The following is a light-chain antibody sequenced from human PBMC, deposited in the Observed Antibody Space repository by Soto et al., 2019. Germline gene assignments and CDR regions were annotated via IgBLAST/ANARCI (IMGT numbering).Light chain of an antibody. Sequence: EVVMTQSPATLSVSPGDRATLSCRASETVNSNLAWYQQKPGQAPRLLIYTISIRATGIPARFSGSGSGTDFTLTISSLQSEDFGVYYCQQYNKWWTFGQGTKVDIK. J-gene: IGKJ1*01. V-gene: IGKV3-15*01. CDR3: QQYNKWWT. CDR2: TIS. CDR1: ETVNSN.